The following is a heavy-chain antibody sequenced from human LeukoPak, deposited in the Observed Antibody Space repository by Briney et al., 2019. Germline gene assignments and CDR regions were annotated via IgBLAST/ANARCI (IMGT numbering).Heavy chain of an antibody. CDR2: IYPDDSDT. V-gene: IGHV5-51*01. D-gene: IGHD2-21*01. Sequence: GESLKISCKASGYTFTSYWIAWVRQLPGKGLEWMGIIYPDDSDTRYSPSFQGQVTISADKSSNTASLQWSSLKASDTAMYYCARQRDCYSFDYWGQGTLVTVSS. CDR3: ARQRDCYSFDY. J-gene: IGHJ4*02. CDR1: GYTFTSYW.